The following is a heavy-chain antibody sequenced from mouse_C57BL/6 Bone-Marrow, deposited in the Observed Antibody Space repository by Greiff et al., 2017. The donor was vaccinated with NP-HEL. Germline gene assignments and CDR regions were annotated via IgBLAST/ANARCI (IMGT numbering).Heavy chain of an antibody. V-gene: IGHV5-9-1*02. D-gene: IGHD2-4*01. Sequence: EVKVVESGEGLVKPGGSLKLSCAASGFTFSSYAMSWVRQTPEKRLEWVAYISSGGDYIYYADTVKGRFTISRDNARNTLYLQMSSLKFEDTAMYYCTRDYDSYWYFDVWGTGTTVTVSS. J-gene: IGHJ1*03. CDR2: ISSGGDYI. CDR3: TRDYDSYWYFDV. CDR1: GFTFSSYA.